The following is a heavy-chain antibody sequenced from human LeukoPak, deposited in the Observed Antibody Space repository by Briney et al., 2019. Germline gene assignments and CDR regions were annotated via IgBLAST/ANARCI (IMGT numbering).Heavy chain of an antibody. V-gene: IGHV4-59*01. CDR3: ARGQRGFPY. CDR2: SLYSGST. Sequence: SETLSLTCTVSGGSISGYYWSWIRQPPGKGLEWIGYSLYSGSTDYNPSLKSRVTISVDTSKNQFSLNLSSVTAADTAVYYCARGQRGFPYWGQGAVVIVSS. CDR1: GGSISGYY. J-gene: IGHJ4*02. D-gene: IGHD6-25*01.